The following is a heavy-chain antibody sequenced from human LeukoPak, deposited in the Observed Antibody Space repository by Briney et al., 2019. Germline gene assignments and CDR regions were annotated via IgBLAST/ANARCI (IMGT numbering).Heavy chain of an antibody. Sequence: ASVKVSCKASGYTFTSYGISWVRQAPGQGLEWMGWISAYNGNTNYAQKLQGRVTMTTGTSTSTAYMELRGLRSDDTAVYYCARVTAQELLWFGELSGYFDYWGQGTLVTVSS. CDR1: GYTFTSYG. J-gene: IGHJ4*02. CDR2: ISAYNGNT. D-gene: IGHD3-10*01. V-gene: IGHV1-18*01. CDR3: ARVTAQELLWFGELSGYFDY.